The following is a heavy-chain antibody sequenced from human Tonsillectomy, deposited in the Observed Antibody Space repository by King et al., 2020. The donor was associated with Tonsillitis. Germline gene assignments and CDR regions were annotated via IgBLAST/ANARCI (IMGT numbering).Heavy chain of an antibody. CDR2: IAYDGSNK. J-gene: IGHJ6*02. V-gene: IGHV3-30*03. CDR3: ARGFLEWLLRYGMGV. CDR1: GFIFRSYG. D-gene: IGHD3-3*01. Sequence: VQLVESGGGVVQPGRSLRLSCAASGFIFRSYGMHWVRQAPGKGLEWVAVIAYDGSNKYYADSVKGRFTISRDNSKNTLYLQMNSLRAEDTAVYYCARGFLEWLLRYGMGVWGQGTTVTVAS.